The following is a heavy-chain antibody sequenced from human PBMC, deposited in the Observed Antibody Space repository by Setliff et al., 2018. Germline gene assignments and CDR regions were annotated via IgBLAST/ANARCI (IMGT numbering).Heavy chain of an antibody. CDR2: ISAYNGNT. Sequence: ASVKVSCKASGYTFISYGISWVRQAPGQGLEWMGWISAYNGNTNYAQKLQGRVTMTTDTSTSTAYMELRSLRSDDTAVYYCARVLFHCSSTSCYLDAFGIWGQGTMVTVS. CDR1: GYTFISYG. J-gene: IGHJ3*02. V-gene: IGHV1-18*01. D-gene: IGHD2-2*01. CDR3: ARVLFHCSSTSCYLDAFGI.